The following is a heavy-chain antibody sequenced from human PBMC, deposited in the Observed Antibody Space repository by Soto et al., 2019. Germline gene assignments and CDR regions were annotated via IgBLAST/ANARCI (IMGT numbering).Heavy chain of an antibody. D-gene: IGHD3-10*01. J-gene: IGHJ4*02. CDR3: ANRARDAGGPFDY. Sequence: QITLKESGPTLVKPTQTLTLTCTFSGFSLTTSGVGVGWIRQAPGKALEWLTLIYGDDDKRSSPSLRSRLTIINATSKNQLVLTTTSMDPVDTATYSRANRARDAGGPFDYWGQGTLVTVSS. V-gene: IGHV2-5*02. CDR2: IYGDDDK. CDR1: GFSLTTSGVG.